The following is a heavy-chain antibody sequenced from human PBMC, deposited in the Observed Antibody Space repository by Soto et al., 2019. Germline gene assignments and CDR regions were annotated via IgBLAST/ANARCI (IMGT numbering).Heavy chain of an antibody. CDR1: GFTVGSNY. J-gene: IGHJ4*02. CDR2: IYSGGST. CDR3: ARGHDDYGDYPSFDY. Sequence: EVQLVESGGGLIQPGGSLRLSCAASGFTVGSNYMSWVRQAPGKGLEWVSIIYSGGSTYYADSLKGRFTISRDNSKNTLYLQMNSVRAEDTAVYYCARGHDDYGDYPSFDYWGQGTLVTVSS. D-gene: IGHD4-17*01. V-gene: IGHV3-53*01.